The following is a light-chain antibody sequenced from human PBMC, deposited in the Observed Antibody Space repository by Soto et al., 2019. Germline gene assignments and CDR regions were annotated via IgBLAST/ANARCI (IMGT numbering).Light chain of an antibody. V-gene: IGKV1-33*01. CDR2: DAS. Sequence: DIQMTQSPSSLSASVGDRVTITCQASQDIRHYLNWYQQKPGKAPKVLIHDASNLEEGVPSRFSGSGSWTDFTFTISSLQPEDISTYYYQQYDKLPPWTFGQGTKLEIK. CDR3: QQYDKLPPWT. J-gene: IGKJ2*02. CDR1: QDIRHY.